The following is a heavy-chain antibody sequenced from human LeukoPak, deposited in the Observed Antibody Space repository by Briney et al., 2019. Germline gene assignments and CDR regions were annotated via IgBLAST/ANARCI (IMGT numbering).Heavy chain of an antibody. CDR3: AKLPIMLALNRIEF. Sequence: GGSLRLSCATSGFNFRTYGKSWIRQAPGKGLEWVAGISGSSYTTHYAGSVKGRFTISRDNSKNTLFLQMDNLRVEDTAVYYCAKLPIMLALNRIEFWSQGSLVTVTS. V-gene: IGHV3-23*01. D-gene: IGHD2-8*01. CDR1: GFNFRTYG. J-gene: IGHJ4*02. CDR2: ISGSSYTT.